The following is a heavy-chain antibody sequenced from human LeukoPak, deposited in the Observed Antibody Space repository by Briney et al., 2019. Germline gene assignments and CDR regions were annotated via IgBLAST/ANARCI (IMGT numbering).Heavy chain of an antibody. J-gene: IGHJ4*02. V-gene: IGHV1-18*01. CDR3: ARERYSYGAFDY. CDR2: ISAYNGNT. Sequence: GSVKVSCKASGYTFTSYGISWVRQAPGQGLEWMGWISAYNGNTNYAQKLQGRVTMTTDTSTSTAYMELRSLRSDDTAVYYCARERYSYGAFDYWGQGTLVTVSS. CDR1: GYTFTSYG. D-gene: IGHD5-18*01.